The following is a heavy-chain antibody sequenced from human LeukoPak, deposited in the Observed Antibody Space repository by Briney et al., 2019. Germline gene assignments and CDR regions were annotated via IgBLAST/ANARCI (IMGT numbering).Heavy chain of an antibody. Sequence: GGSLTVSCAASGFTFSSHGMRGLRPAPGKGLEWVSTISVSGDNTYYADSVKGRFTISRDNSKSTLYLQMQSLRAEDTAVYYCTIFNYWGQGALVTVSS. CDR2: ISVSGDNT. CDR1: GFTFSSHG. D-gene: IGHD3-3*01. J-gene: IGHJ4*02. V-gene: IGHV3-23*01. CDR3: TIFNY.